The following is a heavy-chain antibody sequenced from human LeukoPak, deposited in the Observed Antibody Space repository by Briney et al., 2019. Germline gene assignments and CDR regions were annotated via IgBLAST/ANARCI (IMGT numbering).Heavy chain of an antibody. D-gene: IGHD4-17*01. Sequence: ASVKVSCKASGYIFPSYTISWVRQAPGKGLEWMGCISSYNGNTNFAQKLQGRVNMTTDTSTSTAYMELRRLRSDDTAVYYCAREAKGRYGDYVWYFDYWGQGTLVTVSS. CDR2: ISSYNGNT. CDR3: AREAKGRYGDYVWYFDY. J-gene: IGHJ4*02. CDR1: GYIFPSYT. V-gene: IGHV1-18*01.